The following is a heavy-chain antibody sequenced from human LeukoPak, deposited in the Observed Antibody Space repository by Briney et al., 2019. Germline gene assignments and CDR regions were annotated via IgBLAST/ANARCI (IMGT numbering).Heavy chain of an antibody. Sequence: SQTLSLTCTVSGGSISSGGYYWSWIWQPPGKALAWIGYIYHSGSTYYNPSLKSRVTISVDRSKNQFSLKLSSVTAADTAVYYCARDEAVPAARGGPNAFDIWGQGTMVTVSS. CDR3: ARDEAVPAARGGPNAFDI. J-gene: IGHJ3*02. CDR1: GGSISSGGYY. CDR2: IYHSGST. V-gene: IGHV4-30-2*01. D-gene: IGHD2-2*01.